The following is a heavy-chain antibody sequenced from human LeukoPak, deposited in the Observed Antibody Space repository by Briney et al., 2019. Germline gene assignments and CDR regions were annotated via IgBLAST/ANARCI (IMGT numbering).Heavy chain of an antibody. V-gene: IGHV1-69*05. CDR2: IIPIFGTA. J-gene: IGHJ4*02. Sequence: SVKVSCKASGGSFSSYAISWVRQAPGQGLEWMGGIIPIFGTANYAQKFQGRVTITTDESTSTAYMELSSLRSEDTAVYYCARDWGLGAYYFDYWGQGTLVTVSS. D-gene: IGHD1-26*01. CDR3: ARDWGLGAYYFDY. CDR1: GGSFSSYA.